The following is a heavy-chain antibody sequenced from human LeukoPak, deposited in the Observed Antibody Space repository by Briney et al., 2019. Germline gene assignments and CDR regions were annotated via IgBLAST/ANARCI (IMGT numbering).Heavy chain of an antibody. CDR2: IHYNGNT. CDR1: GGSISSGGYY. V-gene: IGHV4-31*03. CDR3: ARGAMGGANWFDP. D-gene: IGHD5-18*01. Sequence: SQTLSLTCTVSGGSISSGGYYWSWIRQHPGKGLEWIGYIHYNGNTYYNPSLKSRVTISVDTSKNQFSLKLSSVTTADTAVFYCARGAMGGANWFDPWGQGTLVTVSS. J-gene: IGHJ5*02.